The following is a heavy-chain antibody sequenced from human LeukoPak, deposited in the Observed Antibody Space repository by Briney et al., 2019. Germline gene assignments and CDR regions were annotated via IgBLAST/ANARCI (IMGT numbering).Heavy chain of an antibody. J-gene: IGHJ4*02. CDR3: TSELGGSYNDC. Sequence: GASVKVSCKASGFTFTSYYIHWIRQAPGQGLEWVGIIDPFRDSTTYAQEFQGRVTLTRDTSTNTFYMDLSSLRSEDTAVYYCTSELGGSYNDCWGQGTLVTVSS. D-gene: IGHD1-26*01. CDR2: IDPFRDST. CDR1: GFTFTSYY. V-gene: IGHV1-46*01.